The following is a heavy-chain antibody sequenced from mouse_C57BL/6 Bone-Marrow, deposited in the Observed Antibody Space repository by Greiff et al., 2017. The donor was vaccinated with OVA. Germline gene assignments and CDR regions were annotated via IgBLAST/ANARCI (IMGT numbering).Heavy chain of an antibody. CDR2: LSDGGSST. Sequence: EVKLVESGGGLVKPGGSLKLSCAASGFTFRSYAMSWVRQTPEKRLEWVATLSDGGSSTYYPDNVKGRFTISRDNAKNNLYLQMSHLKSEDTAMYYCAREGIYYGSHWYFDVWGTGTTVTVSS. J-gene: IGHJ1*03. CDR3: AREGIYYGSHWYFDV. V-gene: IGHV5-4*01. D-gene: IGHD1-1*01. CDR1: GFTFRSYA.